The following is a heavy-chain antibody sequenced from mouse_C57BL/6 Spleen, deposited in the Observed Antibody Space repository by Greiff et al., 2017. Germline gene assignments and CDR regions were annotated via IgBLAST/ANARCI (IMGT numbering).Heavy chain of an antibody. V-gene: IGHV1-15*01. D-gene: IGHD4-1*01. J-gene: IGHJ4*01. CDR2: IDPETGGT. Sequence: QVQLQQSGAELVRPGASVTLSCKASGYTFTDYEMHWVKQTPVHGLEWIGAIDPETGGTAYNQKFKCKAILTADKSSSTAYMELRSLTSEDSAVYYCTRLGGTLEAFYAMDYWGQGTSVTVSS. CDR3: TRLGGTLEAFYAMDY. CDR1: GYTFTDYE.